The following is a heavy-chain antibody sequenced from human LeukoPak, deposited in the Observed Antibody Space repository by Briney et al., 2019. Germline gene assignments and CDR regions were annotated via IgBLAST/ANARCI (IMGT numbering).Heavy chain of an antibody. J-gene: IGHJ1*01. CDR1: GGSISSSY. V-gene: IGHV4-59*01. CDR3: ARADPAEYFQN. CDR2: FYYGGST. Sequence: SETQSLTCTVSGGSISSSYWSWIRQPPGKGLEWIGYFYYGGSTNYNPSLKSRVTISVDTSKYRFSLKLSSVTAADTAVYYCARADPAEYFQNWGQGTVVTVSS.